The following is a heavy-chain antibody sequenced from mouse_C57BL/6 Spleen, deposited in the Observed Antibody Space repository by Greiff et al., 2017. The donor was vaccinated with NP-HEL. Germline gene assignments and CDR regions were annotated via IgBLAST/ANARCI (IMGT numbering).Heavy chain of an antibody. J-gene: IGHJ1*03. V-gene: IGHV5-4*03. Sequence: DVMLVESGGGLVKPGGSLKLSCAASGFTFSSYAMSWVRQTPEKRLEWVATISDGGSYTYYPDNVKGRFTISRDNAKNNLYLQMSHLKSEDTAMYYCAGGSRGDWYFDVWGTGTTVTVSS. CDR3: AGGSRGDWYFDV. CDR2: ISDGGSYT. D-gene: IGHD1-1*01. CDR1: GFTFSSYA.